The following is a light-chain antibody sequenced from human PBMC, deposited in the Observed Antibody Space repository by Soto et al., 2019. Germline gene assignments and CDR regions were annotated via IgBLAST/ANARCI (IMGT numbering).Light chain of an antibody. J-gene: IGKJ1*01. Sequence: EIVLTQSPGTLSLSPGERATLSCRASQSVSSNLAWYQQKPGQAPRLLIYGASTRATGIPARFRGSGSGTDFTLTISRLEPEDFAVYYCQQYGSSPRTFGQGTKVDIK. CDR3: QQYGSSPRT. V-gene: IGKV3-20*01. CDR2: GAS. CDR1: QSVSSN.